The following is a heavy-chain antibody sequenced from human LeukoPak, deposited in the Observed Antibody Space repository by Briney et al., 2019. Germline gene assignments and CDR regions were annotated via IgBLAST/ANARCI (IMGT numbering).Heavy chain of an antibody. J-gene: IGHJ4*02. CDR3: AKGLRSPAYFDY. D-gene: IGHD1-26*01. CDR1: GFTFSSYS. V-gene: IGHV3-23*01. CDR2: ISGSGGST. Sequence: GGSLRLSCAASGFTFSSYSMNWVRQAPGKGLEWVSAISGSGGSTYYADSVKGRFTISRDNSKNTLYLQMNSLRAEDTAVYYCAKGLRSPAYFDYWGQGTLVTVSS.